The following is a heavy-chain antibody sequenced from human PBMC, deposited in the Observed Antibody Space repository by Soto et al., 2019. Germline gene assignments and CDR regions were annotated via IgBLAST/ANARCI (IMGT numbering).Heavy chain of an antibody. CDR2: IKQDGSDK. D-gene: IGHD3-16*02. Sequence: GGSLRLSCAASGFTFSDYWMIWVRQAPGKGLEWVANIKQDGSDKYYADSVNGRFTISRDNAKNSLHLQMNSLRDEDSAVYYCARDGVITLGGVIVLAYWGQGTLVTVSS. CDR1: GFTFSDYW. J-gene: IGHJ4*02. V-gene: IGHV3-7*01. CDR3: ARDGVITLGGVIVLAY.